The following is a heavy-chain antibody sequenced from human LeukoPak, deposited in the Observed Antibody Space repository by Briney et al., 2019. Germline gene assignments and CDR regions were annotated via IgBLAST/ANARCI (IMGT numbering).Heavy chain of an antibody. CDR1: GFTFSSYS. CDR3: AKLATTVGY. D-gene: IGHD4-23*01. CDR2: ISSSSSTI. V-gene: IGHV3-48*01. Sequence: GGSLRLSCAASGFTFSSYSMNWVRQAPGKGLEWVSYISSSSSTIYYADSVKGRFTISRDNSKNTLYLQMNSLRAEDTAVYYCAKLATTVGYWGQGTLVTVSS. J-gene: IGHJ4*02.